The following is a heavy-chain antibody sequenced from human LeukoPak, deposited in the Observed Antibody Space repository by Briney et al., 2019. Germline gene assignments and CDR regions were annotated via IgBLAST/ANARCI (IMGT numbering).Heavy chain of an antibody. CDR2: ISDDGSHK. D-gene: IGHD6-19*01. CDR1: GFTFSSYG. Sequence: PGGSLRLSCAASGFTFSSYGIHWVRQAPGKGLEWVAVISDDGSHKYYADSVKGRFTISRDNSKNTLYLQMDSLRAEDTAVYYCAKDQLGIAVAGTFDYWGQGTLVTVSS. V-gene: IGHV3-30*18. J-gene: IGHJ4*02. CDR3: AKDQLGIAVAGTFDY.